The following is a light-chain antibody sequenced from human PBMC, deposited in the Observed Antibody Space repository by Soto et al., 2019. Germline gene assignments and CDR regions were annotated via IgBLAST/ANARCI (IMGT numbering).Light chain of an antibody. CDR2: QDS. CDR1: KLGDKY. Sequence: GDKLGDKYVCWYHQKPGQSPVLVIYQDSKRHSGIPERFSGSNSGNTATLTISGTQPMDEDNYYCQAWDRSQGVSGTGPKVTVL. CDR3: QAWDRSQGV. J-gene: IGLJ1*01. V-gene: IGLV3-1*01.